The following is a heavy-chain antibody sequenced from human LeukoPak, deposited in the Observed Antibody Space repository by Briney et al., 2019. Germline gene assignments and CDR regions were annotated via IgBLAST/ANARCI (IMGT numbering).Heavy chain of an antibody. Sequence: SQTLSLTCTVSGGSISSGSYYWSWIRQPAGKGLEWIGRIYTSGSTNYNPSLKSRVTISVDTSKKQFSLNLTSVTAADTAVYYCARHVTVHYSSFDYWGQGTLVTVSS. D-gene: IGHD2-15*01. CDR3: ARHVTVHYSSFDY. CDR1: GGSISSGSYY. J-gene: IGHJ4*02. CDR2: IYTSGST. V-gene: IGHV4-61*02.